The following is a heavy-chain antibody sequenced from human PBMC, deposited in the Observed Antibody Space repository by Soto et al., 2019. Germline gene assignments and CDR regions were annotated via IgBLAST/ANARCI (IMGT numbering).Heavy chain of an antibody. D-gene: IGHD6-13*01. Sequence: NPSETLSLTCTVSGGSISSYYWSWIRQPPGKGLEWIGYIYYSGSTNYNPSLKSRVTISVDTSKNQFSLKLSSVTAADTAVYYCARAWGAAAGSFDYWGQGTLVTVSS. J-gene: IGHJ4*02. CDR3: ARAWGAAAGSFDY. V-gene: IGHV4-59*01. CDR2: IYYSGST. CDR1: GGSISSYY.